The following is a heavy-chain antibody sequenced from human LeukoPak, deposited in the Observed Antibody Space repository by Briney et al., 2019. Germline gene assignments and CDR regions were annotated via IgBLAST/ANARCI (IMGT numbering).Heavy chain of an antibody. CDR1: GFTFSSYA. CDR2: ISGSGGST. V-gene: IGHV3-23*01. CDR3: AKAFYDSSGYSCLDY. J-gene: IGHJ4*02. D-gene: IGHD3-22*01. Sequence: AGGSLRLSCAASGFTFSSYAMGWVRQAPGKGLEWVSAISGSGGSTYYADSVKGRFTISRDNSKNTLYLQMNSLRAEDTAVYYCAKAFYDSSGYSCLDYWGQGTLVTASS.